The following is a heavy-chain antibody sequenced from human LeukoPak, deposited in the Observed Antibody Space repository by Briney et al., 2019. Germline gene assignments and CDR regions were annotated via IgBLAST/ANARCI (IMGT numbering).Heavy chain of an antibody. CDR1: GGSFSGYY. V-gene: IGHV4-34*01. D-gene: IGHD5-12*01. CDR2: INHSGST. CDR3: ARVVATIPAPYYYYYYMDV. J-gene: IGHJ6*03. Sequence: SETLSLTCAVYGGSFSGYYWSWIRQPPGKGLEWIGEINHSGSTNYNPSLKSRVTISVDTSKNQFSLKLSSVTAADTAVYYCARVVATIPAPYYYYYYMDVWGKGITVTVSS.